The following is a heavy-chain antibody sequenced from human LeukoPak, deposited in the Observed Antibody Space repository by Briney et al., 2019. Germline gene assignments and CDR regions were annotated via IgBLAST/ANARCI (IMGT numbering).Heavy chain of an antibody. CDR3: GRPYATNYFDSNSY. Sequence: GSSLDFSCKGSGSHFTSYWIGWVRPRPGKGLEWMRIIYPGDSDTRDSPSFQGQATISADKSISTAFLERSSLKAPETALYCWGRPYATNYFDSNSYWVQAGLVTVSS. D-gene: IGHD3-22*01. CDR2: IYPGDSDT. J-gene: IGHJ4*02. V-gene: IGHV5-51*01. CDR1: GSHFTSYW.